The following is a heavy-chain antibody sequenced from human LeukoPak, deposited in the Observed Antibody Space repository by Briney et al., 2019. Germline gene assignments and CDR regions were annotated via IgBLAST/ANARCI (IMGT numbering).Heavy chain of an antibody. J-gene: IGHJ4*02. Sequence: GGSLRLSCAASGFTFSSYSMNWVRQAPGKGLEWVSYISSSSSTIYYADSAKGRFTISRDNAKNSLYLQMNSLRAEDTAVYYCARGAGAYFDYWGQGTLVAFSS. V-gene: IGHV3-48*01. CDR1: GFTFSSYS. CDR3: ARGAGAYFDY. CDR2: ISSSSSTI. D-gene: IGHD3-10*01.